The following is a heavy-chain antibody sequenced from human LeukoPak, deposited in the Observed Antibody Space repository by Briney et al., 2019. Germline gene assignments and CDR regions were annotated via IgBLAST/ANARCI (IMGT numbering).Heavy chain of an antibody. Sequence: PGGSLRLSCAASGFTFSSYAMSWVRQAPGKGLEWVSAISGSGGSTYYADSVKGRFTISRDNSKNTLYLQMNSLRAEDTAVYYCVKDLLTTVVTLRAFDIWGQGTMVTVSS. CDR2: ISGSGGST. J-gene: IGHJ3*02. CDR1: GFTFSSYA. D-gene: IGHD4-23*01. CDR3: VKDLLTTVVTLRAFDI. V-gene: IGHV3-23*01.